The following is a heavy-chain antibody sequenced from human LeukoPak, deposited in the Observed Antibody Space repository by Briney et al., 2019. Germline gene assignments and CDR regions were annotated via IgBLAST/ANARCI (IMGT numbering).Heavy chain of an antibody. D-gene: IGHD4-23*01. Sequence: GESLKISCKGSGYNFASYWIGWVRQMPGKGLEWMGIISPGDSGTRYSPSFQGQVTISADKSISTAYLQWSSLKASDTAMYYCARLGVFDYGGNFTFDYWGQGTLVTVSS. CDR3: ARLGVFDYGGNFTFDY. CDR2: ISPGDSGT. V-gene: IGHV5-51*01. J-gene: IGHJ4*02. CDR1: GYNFASYW.